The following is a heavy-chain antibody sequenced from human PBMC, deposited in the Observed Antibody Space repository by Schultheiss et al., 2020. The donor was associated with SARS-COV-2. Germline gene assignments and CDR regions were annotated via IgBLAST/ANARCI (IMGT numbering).Heavy chain of an antibody. Sequence: GGSLRLSCVVSGFAFNSSWMYWVCQAPEKGLEWVSAISDTTYYADSVRGRFTISRDNSKNTLYLQMNSLRAEDTAVYYCARALRYYYMDVWGKGTTVTVSS. CDR3: ARALRYYYMDV. V-gene: IGHV3-53*01. J-gene: IGHJ6*03. D-gene: IGHD4/OR15-4a*01. CDR1: GFAFNSSW. CDR2: ISDTT.